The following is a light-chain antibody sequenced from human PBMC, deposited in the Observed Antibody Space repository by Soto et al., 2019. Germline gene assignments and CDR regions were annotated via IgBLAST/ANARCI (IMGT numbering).Light chain of an antibody. CDR1: RSDVGSYNL. Sequence: QSVLTQPASVSGSPGQSITISCTGTRSDVGSYNLVSWYQQHPGQAPKLMIYEGSKRPSGVSNRVSGSKSGNTASLTISGLQAEDEADYYCCSYAGSYVFGTGTKLTVL. J-gene: IGLJ1*01. V-gene: IGLV2-23*01. CDR2: EGS. CDR3: CSYAGSYV.